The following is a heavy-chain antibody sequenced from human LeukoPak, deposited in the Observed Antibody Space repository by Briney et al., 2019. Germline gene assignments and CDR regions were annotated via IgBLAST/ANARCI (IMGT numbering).Heavy chain of an antibody. CDR2: INHSGST. Sequence: SSETLSLTCAVYGGSFSGYYWSWIRQPPGKGLEWIGQINHSGSTNYNPSLKSRVTISVDTSKNQFSLKLGSVTAADTAVYYCARGRYRFDPWGQGTLVTVSS. D-gene: IGHD5-18*01. J-gene: IGHJ5*02. CDR3: ARGRYRFDP. CDR1: GGSFSGYY. V-gene: IGHV4-34*01.